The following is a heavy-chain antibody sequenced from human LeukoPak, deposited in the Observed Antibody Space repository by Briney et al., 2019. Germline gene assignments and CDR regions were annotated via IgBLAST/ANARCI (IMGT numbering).Heavy chain of an antibody. CDR3: ARPLSGSSSWHGDAFDI. Sequence: SETLSLTCTVSGGSISSSTYCVGWIRQPPGKGLEWIGSIYYSGSTYYNASLKSRVTIAADTSNNHFSLKLSSVTAADTAVYYCARPLSGSSSWHGDAFDIWGQGTMVSVCS. J-gene: IGHJ3*02. CDR2: IYYSGST. D-gene: IGHD6-13*01. V-gene: IGHV4-39*02. CDR1: GGSISSSTYC.